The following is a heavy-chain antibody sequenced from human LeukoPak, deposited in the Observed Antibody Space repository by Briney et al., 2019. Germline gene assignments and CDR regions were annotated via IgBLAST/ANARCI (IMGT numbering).Heavy chain of an antibody. J-gene: IGHJ4*02. D-gene: IGHD2-2*01. CDR2: IRYDGSNK. V-gene: IGHV3-30*02. Sequence: GGSLRLSCAASGFTFSSYGMHWVRQAPGKGLEWVAFIRYDGSNKYYADSVKGRFTIPRDNSKNTLYLQMNSLRAEDTAVYYCAKLHPHCSSTSCYQDYWGQGTLVTVSS. CDR1: GFTFSSYG. CDR3: AKLHPHCSSTSCYQDY.